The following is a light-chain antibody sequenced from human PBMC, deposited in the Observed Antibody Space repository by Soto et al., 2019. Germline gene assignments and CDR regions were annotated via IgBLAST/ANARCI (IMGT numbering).Light chain of an antibody. Sequence: QSALTQPASVSGSPGQSITISCTGTSSDVGGYNYVSWYQQYPGKAPQLMIFDVNDRPSWVSYRFSGSKSGNTASLTISGLQAEDEAHYYCSSYSTTSFFVFGTGTKLTVL. J-gene: IGLJ1*01. V-gene: IGLV2-14*01. CDR3: SSYSTTSFFV. CDR1: SSDVGGYNY. CDR2: DVN.